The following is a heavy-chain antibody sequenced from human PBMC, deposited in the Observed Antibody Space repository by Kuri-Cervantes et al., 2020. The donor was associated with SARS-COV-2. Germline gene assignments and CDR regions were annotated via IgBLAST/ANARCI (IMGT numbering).Heavy chain of an antibody. CDR1: GFTFSDYF. CDR2: ISSRSSYI. CDR3: VRDGDHWNFDY. Sequence: GGSLRLSCAASGFTFSDYFMSWIRQAPGKGLEWLSYISSRSSYIHYADSVRGRFTISRDNAKSSLFLQMNSLRAEDTAVYYCVRDGDHWNFDYWGQGTLVTVSS. D-gene: IGHD1-1*01. J-gene: IGHJ4*02. V-gene: IGHV3-11*06.